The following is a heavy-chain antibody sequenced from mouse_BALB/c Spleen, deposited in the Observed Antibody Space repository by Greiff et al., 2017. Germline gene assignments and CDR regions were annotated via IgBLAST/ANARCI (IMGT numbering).Heavy chain of an antibody. D-gene: IGHD1-2*01. Sequence: QVQLQQPGAELVKPGASVKLSCKASGYTFTSYWMHWVKQRPGQGLEWIGEINPRNGRTNYNEKFKSKATLTVDESSSTASMQLSSLTSEDSAVYYCAGLYYGCAMDYWGQGTSVTVSS. J-gene: IGHJ4*01. CDR2: INPRNGRT. CDR3: AGLYYGCAMDY. CDR1: GYTFTSYW. V-gene: IGHV1S81*02.